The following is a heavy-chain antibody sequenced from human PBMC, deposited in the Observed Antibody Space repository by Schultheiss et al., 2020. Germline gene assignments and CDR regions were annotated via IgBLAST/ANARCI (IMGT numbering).Heavy chain of an antibody. Sequence: CGSLRLSCAASGFTFSSYLMSWVRQAPGKGLEWVANIKQDGSEKYYVDSVKGRFTISRDNAQNSLYLQMNSLRAEDTAVYYCARVPRSYSSTTWGGDYFDYWGQGTLVTVSS. CDR1: GFTFSSYL. CDR3: ARVPRSYSSTTWGGDYFDY. J-gene: IGHJ4*02. D-gene: IGHD6-13*01. V-gene: IGHV3-7*01. CDR2: IKQDGSEK.